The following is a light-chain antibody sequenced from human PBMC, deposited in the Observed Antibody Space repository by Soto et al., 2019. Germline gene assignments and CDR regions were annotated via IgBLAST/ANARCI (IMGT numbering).Light chain of an antibody. J-gene: IGKJ2*01. Sequence: DIQMTQSPSTRSASLGDRVTITCRASQIIGSSLAWYQHKPGKAPKLLIYDALTLQSGVPSRYSGSESGTEFTFTIRSLQPGDSANYYCQQYYSYPYTFGQGTKLEI. CDR2: DAL. V-gene: IGKV1-5*01. CDR3: QQYYSYPYT. CDR1: QIIGSS.